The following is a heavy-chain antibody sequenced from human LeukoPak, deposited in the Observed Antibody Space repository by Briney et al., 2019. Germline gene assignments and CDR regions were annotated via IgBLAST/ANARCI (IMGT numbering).Heavy chain of an antibody. J-gene: IGHJ4*02. V-gene: IGHV4-59*01. D-gene: IGHD5-12*01. CDR1: GVSISSYY. Sequence: SEALSLTCTVSGVSISSYYWSWIRQPPGKGLEWIGYIYYSGSTNYNPSLKSRVTISVDTSKNQFSLKLSSVTAADTAVYYCARLGGYDINLFDYWGQGTLVTVSS. CDR2: IYYSGST. CDR3: ARLGGYDINLFDY.